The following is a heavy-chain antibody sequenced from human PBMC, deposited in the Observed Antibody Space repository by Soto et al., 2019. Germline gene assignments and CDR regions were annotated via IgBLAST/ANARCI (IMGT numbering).Heavy chain of an antibody. J-gene: IGHJ6*02. CDR3: ARALAPFYYYYGMDV. Sequence: ASVKVCCKASGYTFTTYYMHWVRQAAGQGLEWMGTIIPSDGSTSYAQKCKGRLTMNRDTSTSTAYMELSSLTSEDTAVYYCARALAPFYYYYGMDVWGQGTTVTVSS. CDR2: IIPSDGST. D-gene: IGHD3-3*02. CDR1: GYTFTTYY. V-gene: IGHV1-46*01.